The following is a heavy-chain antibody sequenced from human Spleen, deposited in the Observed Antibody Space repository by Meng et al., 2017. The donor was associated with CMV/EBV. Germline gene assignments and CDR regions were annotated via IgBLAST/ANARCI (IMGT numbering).Heavy chain of an antibody. CDR1: GGSFSGYY. V-gene: IGHV4-34*01. CDR2: INHSGST. CDR3: ATSHLKYSSSSDAFDI. Sequence: GSLRLSCAVYGGSFSGYYWSWIRQPPGKGLEWIGEINHSGSTNYNPSLKSRVTISVDTSKNHFSLKLSSVTAADTAVYYCATSHLKYSSSSDAFDIWGQGIEVTVSS. D-gene: IGHD6-6*01. J-gene: IGHJ3*02.